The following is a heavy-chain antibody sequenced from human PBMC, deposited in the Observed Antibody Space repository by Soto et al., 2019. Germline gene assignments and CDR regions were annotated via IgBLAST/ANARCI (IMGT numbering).Heavy chain of an antibody. D-gene: IGHD2-21*02. CDR1: GFTFGAYT. CDR3: EKTGPVTARIRFDY. J-gene: IGHJ4*02. V-gene: IGHV3-23*01. Sequence: EVQLLESWGGSVQPAGSLRLSCAGSGFTFGAYTMAWVRQAPGKGLEWVSGIKGNGADTDYADSVKGRFTISRDISRNTLYLQMSSLRSDDTAVYFCEKTGPVTARIRFDYCCQGALVTVSS. CDR2: IKGNGADT.